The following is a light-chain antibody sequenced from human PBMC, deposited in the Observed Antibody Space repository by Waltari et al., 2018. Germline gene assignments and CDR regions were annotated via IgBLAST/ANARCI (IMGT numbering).Light chain of an antibody. Sequence: SELTQDPAVSVALGQTVRITCQGDSLRSYYASWYQQKPGQAPVLVIYGKNNRPSGIPDRFSGSSSGNTASLTITGAQAEDEADYYCNSRDSSGNHYVFGTGTKVTVL. CDR3: NSRDSSGNHYV. V-gene: IGLV3-19*01. CDR2: GKN. J-gene: IGLJ1*01. CDR1: SLRSYY.